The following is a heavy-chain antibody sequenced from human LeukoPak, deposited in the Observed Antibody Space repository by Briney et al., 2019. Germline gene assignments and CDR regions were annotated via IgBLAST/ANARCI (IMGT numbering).Heavy chain of an antibody. J-gene: IGHJ4*02. CDR2: IGTGNNK. CDR3: ARERIRCRGDCNDD. V-gene: IGHV3-21*05. D-gene: IGHD2-21*02. CDR1: GFTFRSYN. Sequence: GGSLRLSCAASGFTFRSYNMNWVRQTPGKGLEWVSYIGTGNNKHYAESIKGRFTTSRDDAKNALYLHMDSLKAEDTAVYYCARERIRCRGDCNDDWGQGTLVTVSS.